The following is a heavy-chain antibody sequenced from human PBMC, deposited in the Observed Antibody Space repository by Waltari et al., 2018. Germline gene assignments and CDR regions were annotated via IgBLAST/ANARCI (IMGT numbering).Heavy chain of an antibody. J-gene: IGHJ6*02. CDR1: GFTFSRYW. Sequence: EVQLVESGGGLVQPGGSLRLSCSVSGFTFSRYWMSWVRQAPGKGLEGVANIKEDGRWSYNVASVKGRFTISRDNANTSRVLQMNSLKAEDTAVYYCARDCNGGSCYSAWGGPYYYYGMDVWGQGTTVTVSS. V-gene: IGHV3-7*01. CDR3: ARDCNGGSCYSAWGGPYYYYGMDV. CDR2: IKEDGRWS. D-gene: IGHD2-15*01.